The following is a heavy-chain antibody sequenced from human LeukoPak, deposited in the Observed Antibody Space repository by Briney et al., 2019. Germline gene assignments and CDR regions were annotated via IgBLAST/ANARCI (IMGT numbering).Heavy chain of an antibody. J-gene: IGHJ4*02. V-gene: IGHV4-38-2*02. CDR2: IYHSGST. Sequence: SETLSLTCTVSGYSISSGYYWGWIRQPPGKGLEWIGSIYHSGSTYYNPSLKSRVTISVDTSKNQFSLKLSSVTAADTAVYYCASTYPRGIAVAGLNFDYWGQGTLVTVSS. D-gene: IGHD6-19*01. CDR3: ASTYPRGIAVAGLNFDY. CDR1: GYSISSGYY.